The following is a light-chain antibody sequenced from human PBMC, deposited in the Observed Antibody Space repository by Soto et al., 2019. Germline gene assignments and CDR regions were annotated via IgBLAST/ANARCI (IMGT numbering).Light chain of an antibody. V-gene: IGLV2-14*01. J-gene: IGLJ1*01. CDR1: SSDVGGYNY. Sequence: QSVLTQPASVSGSPGQSITISCTGTSSDVGGYNYVSWYQQLPGKAPKLMIYDVNNRPSGVSNRFSGSKSGNTASLTISGLKAEDEVDYYCTSYKATSTFVFGLGTKFTVL. CDR3: TSYKATSTFV. CDR2: DVN.